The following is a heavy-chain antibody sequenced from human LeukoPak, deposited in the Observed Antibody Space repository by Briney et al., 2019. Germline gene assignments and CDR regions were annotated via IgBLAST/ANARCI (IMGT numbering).Heavy chain of an antibody. Sequence: PGGSLRLSCAASGLTVSSNYMSCVRQAPGKGLEWVSVIYSGGSTYYADSVKGRLTISRDNSKNTLYLQMKSLRVEDTAVYYCARVSGSYFDAIDYWGQGTLVTVSS. D-gene: IGHD1-26*01. CDR1: GLTVSSNY. V-gene: IGHV3-66*01. CDR3: ARVSGSYFDAIDY. J-gene: IGHJ4*02. CDR2: IYSGGST.